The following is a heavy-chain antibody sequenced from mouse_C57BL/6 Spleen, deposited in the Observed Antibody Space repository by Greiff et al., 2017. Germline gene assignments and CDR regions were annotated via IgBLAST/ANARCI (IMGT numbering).Heavy chain of an antibody. CDR1: GFTFSDYG. D-gene: IGHD4-1*01. CDR3: ARPGTGTGYFDV. J-gene: IGHJ1*03. CDR2: ISSGSSTI. V-gene: IGHV5-17*01. Sequence: EVQGVESGGGLVKPGGSLKLSCAASGFTFSDYGMHWVRQAPEKGLEWVAYISSGSSTIYYADTVKGRFTISRDNAKNTLFLQMTSLRSEDTAMYYCARPGTGTGYFDVWGTGTTVTVSS.